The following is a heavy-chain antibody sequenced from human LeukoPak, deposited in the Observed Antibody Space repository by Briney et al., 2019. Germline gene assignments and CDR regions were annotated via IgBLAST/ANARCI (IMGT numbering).Heavy chain of an antibody. CDR3: ATTFSGYVSSWPEYFQH. J-gene: IGHJ1*01. Sequence: SETLSLTCTVSGVSISSYYWSWIRQPPGKGLEWIGYYYYSGNTNYNPSLKSRVTISADTSKNRSSLRLFSVTASDTAVYYCATTFSGYVSSWPEYFQHWGQGTLVTVSS. D-gene: IGHD6-13*01. CDR1: GVSISSYY. V-gene: IGHV4-59*08. CDR2: YYYSGNT.